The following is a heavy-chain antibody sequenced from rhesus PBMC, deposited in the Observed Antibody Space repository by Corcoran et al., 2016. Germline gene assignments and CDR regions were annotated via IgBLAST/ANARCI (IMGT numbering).Heavy chain of an antibody. CDR2: IYGSSTST. D-gene: IGHD1-44*02. Sequence: QVQLQESGPGVVKPSETLSLTCAVSGGSISDSYRWSWIRQPPGKGLEWIWYIYGSSTSTNYNPSLKSRVTNSKDTSKDQFSLKMSSVTAADTAVYYCARKGRPLDYWGQGVLVTVSS. J-gene: IGHJ4*01. V-gene: IGHV4S10*01. CDR1: GGSISDSYR. CDR3: ARKGRPLDY.